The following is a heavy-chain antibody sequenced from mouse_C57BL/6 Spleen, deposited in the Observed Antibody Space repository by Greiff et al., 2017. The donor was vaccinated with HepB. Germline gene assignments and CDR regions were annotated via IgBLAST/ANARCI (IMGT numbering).Heavy chain of an antibody. V-gene: IGHV5-4*01. CDR3: ARGNDQGHAMDY. CDR2: ISDGGSYT. CDR1: GFTFSSYA. J-gene: IGHJ4*01. D-gene: IGHD2-3*01. Sequence: EVHLVESGGGLVKPGGSLKLSCAASGFTFSSYAMSWVRQTPEKRLEWVATISDGGSYTYYPDNVKGRFTISRDNAKNNLYLQMSHLKSEDTAMYYCARGNDQGHAMDYWGQGTSVTVSS.